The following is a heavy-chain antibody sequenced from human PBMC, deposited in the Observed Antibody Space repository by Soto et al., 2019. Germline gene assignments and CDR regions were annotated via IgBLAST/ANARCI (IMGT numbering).Heavy chain of an antibody. Sequence: SVKVSCKASGGTFSSYAISWVRQAPGQGLEWMGGIIPIFGTANYAQKFQGRVTITADESTSTAYMELSSLRSEDTAVYYCARDGYYDSIGPVDYWGQGTLVTVSS. D-gene: IGHD3-22*01. CDR2: IIPIFGTA. CDR3: ARDGYYDSIGPVDY. CDR1: GGTFSSYA. J-gene: IGHJ4*02. V-gene: IGHV1-69*13.